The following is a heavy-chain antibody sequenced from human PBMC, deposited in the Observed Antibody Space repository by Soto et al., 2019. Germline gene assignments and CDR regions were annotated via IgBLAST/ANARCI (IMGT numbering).Heavy chain of an antibody. Sequence: ASVKVSCKASGYSFIGYYLHWVRQAPGQGLEWMGWINPNTGGTNYAQKFQGRVSMTRDTSISTAYLEFSSLRSDDTAVYYCARDWGGIAPEAAYYYYGLDGWGQGTTVTVYS. CDR2: INPNTGGT. V-gene: IGHV1-2*02. CDR1: GYSFIGYY. J-gene: IGHJ6*02. CDR3: ARDWGGIAPEAAYYYYGLDG. D-gene: IGHD6-13*01.